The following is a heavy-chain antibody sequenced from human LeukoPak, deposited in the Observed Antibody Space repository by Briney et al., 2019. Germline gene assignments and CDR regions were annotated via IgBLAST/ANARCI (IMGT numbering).Heavy chain of an antibody. J-gene: IGHJ4*02. Sequence: SETLSLTCTVSGGSISSGDYYWSWIRQPPGKGLEWIGYIYYSGSTYYNPSLKSRVTISVDTSKYHFSLKLSSVTAADTAVYYCAGNRDGYNSFDYWGQGTLVTVSS. CDR2: IYYSGST. CDR3: AGNRDGYNSFDY. D-gene: IGHD5-24*01. V-gene: IGHV4-31*03. CDR1: GGSISSGDYY.